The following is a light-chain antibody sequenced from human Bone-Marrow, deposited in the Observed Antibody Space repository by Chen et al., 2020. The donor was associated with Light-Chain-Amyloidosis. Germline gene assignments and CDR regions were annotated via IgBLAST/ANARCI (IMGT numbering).Light chain of an antibody. CDR3: QSYQGSSQGV. CDR1: SGSITTKY. CDR2: EDD. J-gene: IGLJ3*02. V-gene: IGLV6-57*01. Sequence: NFMLTQPHPLSESPGKTVITPCPRSSGSITTKYVQWYQQRPGSSPTTVIYEDDQRPSGVPDRFSGSIARSSDSASLTISGLKTEDEADYYCQSYQGSSQGVFGGGTKLTVL.